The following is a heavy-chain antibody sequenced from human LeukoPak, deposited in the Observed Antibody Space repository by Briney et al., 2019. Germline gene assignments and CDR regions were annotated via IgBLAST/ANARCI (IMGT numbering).Heavy chain of an antibody. Sequence: PSETLSLTCAVSGGSISSSNWWSWVRQPPGKGLEWIGEIYHSGSTNYNPSLKSRVTISVDKSKNQFSLKLSSVTAADTAVYYCARLYCSGGSCYYGDMYKWFDPWGQGTLVTVSS. CDR1: GGSISSSNW. D-gene: IGHD2-15*01. CDR2: IYHSGST. V-gene: IGHV4-4*02. CDR3: ARLYCSGGSCYYGDMYKWFDP. J-gene: IGHJ5*02.